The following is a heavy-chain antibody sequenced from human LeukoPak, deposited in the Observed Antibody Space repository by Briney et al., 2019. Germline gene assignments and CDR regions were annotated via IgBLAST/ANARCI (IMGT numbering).Heavy chain of an antibody. J-gene: IGHJ3*02. D-gene: IGHD5-18*01. Sequence: PSETLSLTCTVSGGSISSYYWSWIRQPPGKGLEWIGYIYYSGSTNYNPSLKSRVTISVDTSKNQFSLKLSSVTAADTAVYYCARETIQLDAFDIWGQGTMVTVSS. CDR1: GGSISSYY. CDR2: IYYSGST. CDR3: ARETIQLDAFDI. V-gene: IGHV4-59*01.